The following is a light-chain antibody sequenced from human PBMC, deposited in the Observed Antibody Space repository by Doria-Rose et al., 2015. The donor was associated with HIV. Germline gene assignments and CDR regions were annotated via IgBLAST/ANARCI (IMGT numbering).Light chain of an antibody. J-gene: IGKJ1*01. CDR2: WAS. CDR3: QQYDSAPWT. V-gene: IGKV4-1*01. Sequence: DIQVTQSPDSLAVSLGERATINCKSSQSVLYSSNNKNNLAWYQQKPGQPPKLLIYWASTRESGVPDRFSGSGSGTEFTLTISSLQAEDVAVYYCQQYDSAPWTFGQGTKVEV. CDR1: QSVLYSSNNKNN.